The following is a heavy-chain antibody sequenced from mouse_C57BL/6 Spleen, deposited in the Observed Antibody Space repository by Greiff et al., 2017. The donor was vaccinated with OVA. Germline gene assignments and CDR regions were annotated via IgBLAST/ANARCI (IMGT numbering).Heavy chain of an antibody. CDR3: ARHDYDDPHWYFDV. CDR2: IYPGSGNT. D-gene: IGHD2-4*01. Sequence: QVQLQQSGPELVKPGASVKISCKASGYSFTSYYIHWVKQRPGQGLEWIGWIYPGSGNTKYNEKFKGKATLTADTSSSTAYMQLSSLTSEDSAVYYCARHDYDDPHWYFDVWGTGTTVTVSS. J-gene: IGHJ1*03. V-gene: IGHV1-66*01. CDR1: GYSFTSYY.